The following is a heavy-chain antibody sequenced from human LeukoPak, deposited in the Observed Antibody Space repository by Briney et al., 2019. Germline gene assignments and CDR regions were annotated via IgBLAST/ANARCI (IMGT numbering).Heavy chain of an antibody. J-gene: IGHJ6*03. CDR2: IYYSGST. Sequence: SEALSLTCTVSGGSISSYYWSWIWQPPGKGLEWIGYIYYSGSTNYNPSLKSRVTISVDTSKNQFSLKLSSVTAADTAVYYRASSPTLSQSYYYYCMDVWGKGTTVTISS. D-gene: IGHD3-16*02. V-gene: IGHV4-59*13. CDR1: GGSISSYY. CDR3: ASSPTLSQSYYYYCMDV.